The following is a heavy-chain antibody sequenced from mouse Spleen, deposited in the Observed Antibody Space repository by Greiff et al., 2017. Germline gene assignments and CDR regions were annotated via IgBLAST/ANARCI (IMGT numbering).Heavy chain of an antibody. J-gene: IGHJ2*01. D-gene: IGHD1-1*01. CDR2: IDPANGNT. V-gene: IGHV14-3*02. CDR3: AHYYGSSYGY. Sequence: VQLKQSGAELVKPGASVKLSCTASGFNIKDTYMHWVKQRPEQGLEWIGRIDPANGNTKYDPKFQGKATITADTSSNTAYLQLSSLTSEDTAVYYCAHYYGSSYGYWGQGTTLTVSS. CDR1: GFNIKDTY.